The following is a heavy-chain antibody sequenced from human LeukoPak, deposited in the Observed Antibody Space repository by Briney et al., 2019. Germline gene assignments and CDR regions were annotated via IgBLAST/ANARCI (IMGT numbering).Heavy chain of an antibody. CDR1: GGSISTYH. CDR2: IYYSGST. D-gene: IGHD2-21*02. J-gene: IGHJ4*02. Sequence: SETLSLTCTVSGGSISTYHWSWIRQPPGKGLEWIGYIYYSGSTYYNPSLKSRVTISVDTSKNQFSLKLSSVTAADTAVYYCARWVTAISGYFDYWGQGTLVTVSS. CDR3: ARWVTAISGYFDY. V-gene: IGHV4-30-4*08.